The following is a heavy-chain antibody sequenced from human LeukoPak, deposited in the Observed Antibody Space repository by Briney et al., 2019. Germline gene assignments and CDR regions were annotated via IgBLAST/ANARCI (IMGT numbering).Heavy chain of an antibody. Sequence: GGSLRLSCAASGFTFSNAWMSWVRQAPGKGLEWVGRINSKTDGGTTDYAAPVKGRFTISRDDSKNTLYLQMNSLKTEDTAVYYCTTELGRDGYNLAVHYFDYWGQGTLVTVSS. CDR1: GFTFSNAW. CDR2: INSKTDGGTT. V-gene: IGHV3-15*01. CDR3: TTELGRDGYNLAVHYFDY. D-gene: IGHD5-24*01. J-gene: IGHJ4*02.